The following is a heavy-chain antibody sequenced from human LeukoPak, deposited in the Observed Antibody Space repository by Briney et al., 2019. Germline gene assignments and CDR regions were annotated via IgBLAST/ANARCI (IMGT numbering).Heavy chain of an antibody. Sequence: SETLSLTCTVSGGSISSYYWSWVRQPPGKGLEWVGYIYYSGSTNYNPSLKSRVTISVDTSKNQFSLKLSSVTAADTAVYYCARDQGSSWPNHDAFDIWGQGTMVTVSS. CDR3: ARDQGSSWPNHDAFDI. CDR2: IYYSGST. J-gene: IGHJ3*02. CDR1: GGSISSYY. V-gene: IGHV4-59*01. D-gene: IGHD6-13*01.